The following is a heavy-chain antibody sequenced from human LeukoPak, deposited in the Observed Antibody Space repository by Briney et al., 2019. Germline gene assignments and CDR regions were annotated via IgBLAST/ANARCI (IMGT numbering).Heavy chain of an antibody. CDR3: ASDFSIQGY. CDR2: ISSSSSYT. D-gene: IGHD3-3*01. Sequence: GGSLRLSCAASGFTFSSYTMNWVRQAPGKGLEWVSSISSSSSYTYYADSVKGRFTISRDNAKNSLYLQMNSLRAEDAAVYYCASDFSIQGYWGQGTLVTVSS. V-gene: IGHV3-21*01. J-gene: IGHJ4*02. CDR1: GFTFSSYT.